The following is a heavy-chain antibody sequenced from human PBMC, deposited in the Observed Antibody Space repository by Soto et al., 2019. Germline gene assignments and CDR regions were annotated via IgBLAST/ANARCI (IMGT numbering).Heavy chain of an antibody. CDR2: IHAGNGYT. CDR3: ARVQYSGYDFKVAFDI. CDR1: GYTFYNYA. V-gene: IGHV1-3*01. D-gene: IGHD5-12*01. J-gene: IGHJ3*02. Sequence: QVPLVQSGAQVKKPGASVKVSCKASGYTFYNYALHWVRQAPGRRLEWMGWIHAGNGYTKYSQSFQRRVTITRDTSASTAQMDLSSLRSEATAVYYCARVQYSGYDFKVAFDIWGQGTMVSVSS.